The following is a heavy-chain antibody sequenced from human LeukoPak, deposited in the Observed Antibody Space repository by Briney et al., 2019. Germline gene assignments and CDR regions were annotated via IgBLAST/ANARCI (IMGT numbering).Heavy chain of an antibody. Sequence: GGFLRLSCAASGFTVSSNYMSWVRQAPGKGLEWVSVIYSGGSTYYADSVKGRFTISRDNSKNTLYLQMNSLRAEDTAVYYCARAGFALAPHRGTPFDYWGQGTLVTVSS. J-gene: IGHJ4*02. CDR1: GFTVSSNY. D-gene: IGHD6-6*01. CDR2: IYSGGST. V-gene: IGHV3-66*01. CDR3: ARAGFALAPHRGTPFDY.